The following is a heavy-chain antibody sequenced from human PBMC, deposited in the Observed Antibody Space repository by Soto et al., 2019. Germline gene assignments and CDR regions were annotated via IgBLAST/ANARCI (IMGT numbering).Heavy chain of an antibody. CDR1: VYIFTSYR. J-gene: IGHJ4*02. CDR3: ARLSGSSWYYFDY. Sequence: GQSLKSSGNGSVYIFTSYRIGWVRQMPGKGLEWMAIIYPGDSDTRYSPSFQGQVTISADKSISTAYLQWSSLKASDTAMYYCARLSGSSWYYFDYWGQGTLVTVSS. D-gene: IGHD6-13*01. CDR2: IYPGDSDT. V-gene: IGHV5-51*01.